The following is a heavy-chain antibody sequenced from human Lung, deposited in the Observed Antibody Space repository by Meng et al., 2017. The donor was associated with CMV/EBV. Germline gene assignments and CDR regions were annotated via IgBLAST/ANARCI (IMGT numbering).Heavy chain of an antibody. J-gene: IGHJ5*02. CDR2: IYHNGKT. CDR3: AREGLDFGGNINWSAP. V-gene: IGHV4-39*07. Sequence: SETLSLXXTVSGGSISSSSYFWGWIRQPPGKGLEWIGTIYHNGKTYYNPSLKSRVSISVDTSKDQFSLRLTSVTAADTAVYYCAREGLDFGGNINWSAPWGPGTXVPVAS. CDR1: GGSISSSSYF. D-gene: IGHD4-23*01.